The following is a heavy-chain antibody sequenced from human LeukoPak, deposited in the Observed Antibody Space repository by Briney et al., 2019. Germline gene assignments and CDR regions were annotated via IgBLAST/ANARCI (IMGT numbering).Heavy chain of an antibody. CDR1: GFTFGDYA. V-gene: IGHV3-49*01. CDR2: IRSKAYGGTT. CDR3: TSSGTLSRGGYSGYEHYGMDV. Sequence: GGSLRLSCTASGFTFGDYAMSWFRQAPGKGLEWVGFIRSKAYGGTTEYAASVKGRFTISRDGSKSIAYLQMNSLKTEDTAVYYCTSSGTLSRGGYSGYEHYGMDVWGQGTTVTVSS. J-gene: IGHJ6*02. D-gene: IGHD5-12*01.